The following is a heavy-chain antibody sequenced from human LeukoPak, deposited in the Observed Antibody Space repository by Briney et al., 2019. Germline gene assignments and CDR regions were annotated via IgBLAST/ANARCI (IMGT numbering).Heavy chain of an antibody. CDR3: ARDSLLEFDY. Sequence: PSQTLSLTCTVSGGSISSGGHYWSWIRQPPGKGLKWIGYIYHSGSTYYNPSLKSRVTISVDRSKNQFSLKLSSVTAADTAVYYCARDSLLEFDYWGQGTLVTVSS. V-gene: IGHV4-30-2*01. J-gene: IGHJ4*02. CDR1: GGSISSGGHY. CDR2: IYHSGST. D-gene: IGHD1-26*01.